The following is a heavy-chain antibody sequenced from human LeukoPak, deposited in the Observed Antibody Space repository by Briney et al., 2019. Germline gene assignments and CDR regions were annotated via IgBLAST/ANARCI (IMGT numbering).Heavy chain of an antibody. Sequence: GASVKVSCKASGGTFSSYAISWVRQAPGQGLEWMGGIIPIFGTANYAQKFQGRVTITTDESTSTAYMELSSLRSEDTAVYYCARGDIAAAATPGYYYYGMDVWGQGTTVTVSS. CDR3: ARGDIAAAATPGYYYYGMDV. CDR2: IIPIFGTA. V-gene: IGHV1-69*05. D-gene: IGHD6-13*01. J-gene: IGHJ6*02. CDR1: GGTFSSYA.